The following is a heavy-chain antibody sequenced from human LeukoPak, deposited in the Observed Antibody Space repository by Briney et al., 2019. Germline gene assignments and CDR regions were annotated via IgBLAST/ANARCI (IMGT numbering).Heavy chain of an antibody. CDR1: GYSFTDYY. V-gene: IGHV1-2*02. D-gene: IGHD2-2*01. CDR2: INPNSGGT. CDR3: ARADRPHAGPYLIGP. Sequence: ASVKVSCKTSGYSFTDYYMHWVRQAPGQGLEWMGWINPNSGGTNSAQKFQGRVTMTRDTSITTVYMEVNWLTSDDTAIYYCARADRPHAGPYLIGPWGRGTLVTVSP. J-gene: IGHJ5*02.